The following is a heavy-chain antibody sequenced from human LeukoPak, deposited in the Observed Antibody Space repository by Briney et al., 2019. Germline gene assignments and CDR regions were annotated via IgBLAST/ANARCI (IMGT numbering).Heavy chain of an antibody. V-gene: IGHV3-30*04. D-gene: IGHD4-17*01. CDR2: ISYDESNE. CDR1: GFTFSSYV. J-gene: IGHJ6*03. CDR3: ARARYTVTDEPYYYYYYMDV. Sequence: GGSLRHSCAASGFTFSSYVMHWVRQAPAKGVEWVAIISYDESNEYYADSVKGRFTISRDNAKNSLYLQMNNLRAEDTAVYYCARARYTVTDEPYYYYYYMDVWGKGTTVTVSS.